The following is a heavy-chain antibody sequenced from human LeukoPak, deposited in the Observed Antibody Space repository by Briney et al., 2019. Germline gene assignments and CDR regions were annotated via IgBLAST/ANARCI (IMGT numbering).Heavy chain of an antibody. J-gene: IGHJ4*02. CDR2: ISSSSSYI. CDR3: ARDPLDGPGGYGGVDY. D-gene: IGHD5-12*01. Sequence: GGSPRLSCAASGFTFSSYSMNWVRQAPGKGLEWVSSISSSSSYIYYADSVKGRFTISRDNAKNSLYLQMNSLRAEDTAVYYCARDPLDGPGGYGGVDYWGQGTLFTVSS. V-gene: IGHV3-21*01. CDR1: GFTFSSYS.